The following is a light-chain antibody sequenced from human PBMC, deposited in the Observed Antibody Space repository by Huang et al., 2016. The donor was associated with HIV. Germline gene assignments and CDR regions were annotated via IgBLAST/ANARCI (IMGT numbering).Light chain of an antibody. J-gene: IGKJ3*01. CDR3: QQYGSSFT. Sequence: EIVLTQSPGTLSLSPGERATLSCRASQSVSSSYLAWYQQKPGQAPRLLIYGASIRATCIPDRFSGSGSGTDFTLTISRLEPEDFAVYYCQQYGSSFTFGPGTKVDIK. CDR2: GAS. CDR1: QSVSSSY. V-gene: IGKV3-20*01.